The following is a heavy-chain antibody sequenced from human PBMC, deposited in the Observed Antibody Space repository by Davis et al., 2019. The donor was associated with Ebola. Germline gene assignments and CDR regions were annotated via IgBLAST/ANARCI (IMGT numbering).Heavy chain of an antibody. D-gene: IGHD5-18*01. CDR1: GYSFTSYW. CDR2: IHPGDSDN. J-gene: IGHJ4*02. Sequence: GESLKISCTGSGYSFTSYWIGWVRQAPGKGLEWMGIIHPGDSDNRYSPSFQGQVTIPGDKSISTAYLQWSRLKASDTAMYYCARRGYSYGFPPDYWGQGTLVTVSS. V-gene: IGHV5-51*01. CDR3: ARRGYSYGFPPDY.